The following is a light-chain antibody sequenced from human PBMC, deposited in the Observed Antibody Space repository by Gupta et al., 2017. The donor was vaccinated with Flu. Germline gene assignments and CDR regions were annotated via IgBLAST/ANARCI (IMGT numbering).Light chain of an antibody. CDR3: QQYNSFTWT. Sequence: DIQMTQSPSTLSASVGDRVTITCRASQSISSWLAWYQQKPGKAPKLLIYMASSLESGVPSRFSGSGSWTEFTLTISILQPDDFATYYCQQYNSFTWTCGQGTKVETK. V-gene: IGKV1-5*03. J-gene: IGKJ1*01. CDR2: MAS. CDR1: QSISSW.